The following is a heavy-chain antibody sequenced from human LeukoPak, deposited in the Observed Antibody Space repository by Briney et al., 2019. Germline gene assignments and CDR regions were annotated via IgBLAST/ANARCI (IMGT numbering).Heavy chain of an antibody. CDR3: AKEGGITMVRGVESYYYYGMDV. V-gene: IGHV3-43D*03. J-gene: IGHJ6*02. CDR1: GFTFDDYA. D-gene: IGHD3-10*01. CDR2: ISWDGGST. Sequence: GGSLRLSCAASGFTFDDYAMHWVRQAPWKGLEWVSLISWDGGSTYYADSVKGRFTISRDNSKNSLYLQMNSLRAEDTALYYCAKEGGITMVRGVESYYYYGMDVWGQGTTVTVSS.